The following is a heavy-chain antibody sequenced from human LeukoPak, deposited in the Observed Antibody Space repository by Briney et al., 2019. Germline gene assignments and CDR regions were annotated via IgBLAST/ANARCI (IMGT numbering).Heavy chain of an antibody. Sequence: GGSLRLSCAASGFSFDDYAMHWVRHAPGKGLEWVAGISWNSGHRGYADSVKGRFTISRDNAKNSLYLQMNSLRAEDTAVYYCARVYYDYVWGSYRYQDYWGQGTLVTVSS. CDR1: GFSFDDYA. CDR2: ISWNSGHR. V-gene: IGHV3-9*01. CDR3: ARVYYDYVWGSYRYQDY. D-gene: IGHD3-16*02. J-gene: IGHJ4*02.